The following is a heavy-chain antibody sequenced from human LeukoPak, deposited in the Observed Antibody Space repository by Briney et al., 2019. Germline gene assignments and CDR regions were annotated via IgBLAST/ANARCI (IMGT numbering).Heavy chain of an antibody. Sequence: SETLSLTCTVSGGSLSSYYWSWIRQPPGKGLEWIGYISYSGSTNYNPSLKSRVTISVDTSKNQFSLKLSSVTAADTAVYYGAQSSRGFEYWGQGTLVTVSS. V-gene: IGHV4-59*01. CDR1: GGSLSSYY. CDR3: AQSSRGFEY. CDR2: ISYSGST. D-gene: IGHD6-13*01. J-gene: IGHJ4*02.